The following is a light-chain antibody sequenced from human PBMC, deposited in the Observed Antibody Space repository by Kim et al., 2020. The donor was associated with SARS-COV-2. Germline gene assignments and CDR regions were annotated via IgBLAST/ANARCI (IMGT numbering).Light chain of an antibody. CDR3: QQANRFPLT. CDR1: QSISSW. V-gene: IGKV1-12*01. CDR2: AAS. Sequence: DIQMTQSPSSVSASVGDRVTITCRASQSISSWLAWYQQKPGEAPKLLIYAASSLQTGVPSRFSGTESGTDFTLTISSLQPEDSATYYCQQANRFPLTFGGGTKLEIK. J-gene: IGKJ4*01.